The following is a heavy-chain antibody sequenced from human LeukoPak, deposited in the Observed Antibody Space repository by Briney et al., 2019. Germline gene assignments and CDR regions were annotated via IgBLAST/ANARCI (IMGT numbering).Heavy chain of an antibody. D-gene: IGHD2-2*01. CDR1: GYTFTSYG. J-gene: IGHJ6*02. CDR3: ARDPTTDIVVVPAAIPIPHYYYYYGMDV. V-gene: IGHV1-18*01. Sequence: ASVKVSCKASGYTFTSYGISWVRQAPGQGLEWIGWISAYNGNTNYAQKLQGRVTMTTDTSTSTAYMELRSLRSDDTAVYYCARDPTTDIVVVPAAIPIPHYYYYYGMDVWGQGTTVTVSS. CDR2: ISAYNGNT.